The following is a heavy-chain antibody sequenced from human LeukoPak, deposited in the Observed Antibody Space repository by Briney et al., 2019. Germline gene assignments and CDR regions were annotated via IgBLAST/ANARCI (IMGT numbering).Heavy chain of an antibody. CDR1: GFTFSSYS. Sequence: GGSLRLSCAASGFTFSSYSMNWVRQAPGKGLEWVSSISSSSSYIYYADSVKGRFTISRDNAKNSLYLQMNSLRAEDTAVYYCARGGYSYGIAYYFDYWGQGTLVTVSS. J-gene: IGHJ4*02. CDR2: ISSSSSYI. D-gene: IGHD5-18*01. CDR3: ARGGYSYGIAYYFDY. V-gene: IGHV3-21*01.